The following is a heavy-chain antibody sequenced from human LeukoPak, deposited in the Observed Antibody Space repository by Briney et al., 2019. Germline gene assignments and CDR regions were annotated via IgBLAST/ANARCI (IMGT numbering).Heavy chain of an antibody. CDR2: IWDDGSNK. V-gene: IGHV3-30*02. J-gene: IGHJ4*02. D-gene: IGHD3-10*01. Sequence: GGALRLSSAASGFTFSIYGMHSGRQAPGKGLEWGAFIWDDGSNKYYANCVKGRFTISRDNSKTTLYLQMNSLRTEDTAVYYCAKSWWASLWFGELYLDYWGQGTLVTVSS. CDR1: GFTFSIYG. CDR3: AKSWWASLWFGELYLDY.